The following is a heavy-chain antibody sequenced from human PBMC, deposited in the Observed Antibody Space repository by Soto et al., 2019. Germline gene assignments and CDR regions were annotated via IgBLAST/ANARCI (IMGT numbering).Heavy chain of an antibody. V-gene: IGHV3-23*01. J-gene: IGHJ2*01. CDR3: AKAPDYGGNTWYFDL. Sequence: EVPLLESGGGLVQPGGSLRLSCAASGFTFSNYAMNWVRQAPGKGLEGVSTISGSGGSTNYADSVKGRFTISRDNSKNTLYLQMNSLTAEDTAIFYCAKAPDYGGNTWYFDLWGRGTLVTVSS. CDR2: ISGSGGST. D-gene: IGHD4-17*01. CDR1: GFTFSNYA.